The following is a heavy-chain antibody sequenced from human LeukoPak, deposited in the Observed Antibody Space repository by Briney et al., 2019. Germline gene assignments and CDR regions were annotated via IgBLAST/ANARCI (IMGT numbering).Heavy chain of an antibody. Sequence: GGSLRLSCAASGFTVSSNYMSWVRQAPGKGLEWVSVIYSGGSTYYADSVKGRFTISRDNSKNTLYLQMNSLRAEDTAVYYCAREGIRTYYYDSSGYYSDYWGQGTLVTVSS. D-gene: IGHD3-22*01. CDR1: GFTVSSNY. J-gene: IGHJ4*02. V-gene: IGHV3-53*01. CDR2: IYSGGST. CDR3: AREGIRTYYYDSSGYYSDY.